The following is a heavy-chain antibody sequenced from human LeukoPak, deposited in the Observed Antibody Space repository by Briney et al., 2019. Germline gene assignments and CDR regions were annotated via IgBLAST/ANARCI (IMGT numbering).Heavy chain of an antibody. Sequence: SETLSLTCAVYGGSFSGYYWSWIRQPPGKGLEWIGEINHSGSTNYNPSLKSRVTISVDTSKNQFSLKLSSVTAADTAVYYCARRSNLWYYFDYWGQGTLVTVSS. CDR1: GGSFSGYY. CDR3: ARRSNLWYYFDY. J-gene: IGHJ4*02. CDR2: INHSGST. D-gene: IGHD2-21*01. V-gene: IGHV4-34*01.